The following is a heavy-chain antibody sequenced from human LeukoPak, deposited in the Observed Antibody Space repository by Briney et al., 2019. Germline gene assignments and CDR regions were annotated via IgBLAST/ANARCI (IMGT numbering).Heavy chain of an antibody. J-gene: IGHJ3*02. CDR3: ATHRRSGSGGSENAFEI. CDR2: IYDSGTT. V-gene: IGHV4-39*01. Sequence: SETLSLTCTVSGDSTSSSTYYWDWLRQAPGKGLEWIGNIYDSGTTHYNPSLKSRVTISGDTSKNQFSLKLNSVTAADTAIYYCATHRRSGSGGSENAFEIWGQGTMVTVSS. CDR1: GDSTSSSTYY. D-gene: IGHD5-12*01.